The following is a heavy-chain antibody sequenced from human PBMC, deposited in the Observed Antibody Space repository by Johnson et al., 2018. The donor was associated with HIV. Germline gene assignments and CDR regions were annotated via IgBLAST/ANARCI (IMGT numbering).Heavy chain of an antibody. CDR3: AREGYDSSGYSDAFDI. CDR2: INGDGSGI. Sequence: VQLVESGGGLVQPGGSLRLSCAASGFTFSSYWMHWVRQGPGKGLVWVSRINGDGSGITYADSVKGRFTISRDNAKNTLYLQMNSLRAEDTAVYYCAREGYDSSGYSDAFDIWGQGTMVTVSS. D-gene: IGHD3-22*01. CDR1: GFTFSSYW. V-gene: IGHV3-74*01. J-gene: IGHJ3*02.